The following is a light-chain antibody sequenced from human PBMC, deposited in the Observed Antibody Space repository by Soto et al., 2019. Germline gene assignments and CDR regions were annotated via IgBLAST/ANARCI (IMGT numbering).Light chain of an antibody. J-gene: IGLJ3*02. CDR2: EGN. CDR3: CSYGVSTWV. CDR1: VGSYNL. Sequence: QSALTQPASVSGSPGQSITISCTDVGSYNLVSWYEHHPGKAPKLIIYEGNKRPSGFSNRFSGSQSGNTASLTISGLQAEDEAEYYCCSYGVSTWVFGGGTTLTVL. V-gene: IGLV2-23*01.